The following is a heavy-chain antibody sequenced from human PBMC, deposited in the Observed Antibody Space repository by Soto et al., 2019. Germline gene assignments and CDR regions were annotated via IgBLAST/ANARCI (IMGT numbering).Heavy chain of an antibody. J-gene: IGHJ4*02. V-gene: IGHV3-33*01. CDR2: IWYDGSNK. CDR1: GFTFSSYG. Sequence: RRLSCAASGFTFSSYGMHWVRQAPGKGLEWVAVIWYDGSNKYYADSVKGRFTISRDNSKNTLYLQMNSLRAEDTAVYYCAREPEPQAYCGGDCYGIDYWGQGTLVTVSS. CDR3: AREPEPQAYCGGDCYGIDY. D-gene: IGHD2-21*02.